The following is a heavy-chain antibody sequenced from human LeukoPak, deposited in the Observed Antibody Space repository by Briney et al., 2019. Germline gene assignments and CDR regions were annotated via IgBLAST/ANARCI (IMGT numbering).Heavy chain of an antibody. D-gene: IGHD6-19*01. Sequence: GASVKVSCKASGGTFSSYAISWVRQAPGQGLEWMGRIIPILGIANYAQKFQGRVTITADKSTSTAYMELSSLRSEDTAVYHCARANGAVAGNGVWGQGTLVTVSS. CDR1: GGTFSSYA. CDR2: IIPILGIA. CDR3: ARANGAVAGNGV. J-gene: IGHJ4*02. V-gene: IGHV1-69*04.